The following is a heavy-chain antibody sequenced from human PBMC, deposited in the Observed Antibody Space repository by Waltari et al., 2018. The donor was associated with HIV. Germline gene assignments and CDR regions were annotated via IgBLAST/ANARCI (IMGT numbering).Heavy chain of an antibody. CDR2: ISSTGHT. CDR1: GDSITTTAYS. CDR3: ARQSWTAGNNHFDP. D-gene: IGHD2-21*02. Sequence: QLQLQESGTGLVRPSETLSLTCTVSGDSITTTAYSWGWIRQAPGELVEWFGSISSTGHTYFDPFLKSRIILSVDTSRNQFSLTLRSVTAADTARYYCARQSWTAGNNHFDPWGQGILVTVSS. V-gene: IGHV4-39*01. J-gene: IGHJ5*02.